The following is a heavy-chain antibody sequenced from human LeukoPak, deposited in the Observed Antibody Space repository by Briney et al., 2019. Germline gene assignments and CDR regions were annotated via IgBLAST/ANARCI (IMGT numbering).Heavy chain of an antibody. CDR2: IKHDGSEK. V-gene: IGHV3-7*04. CDR1: GFTFSNYW. J-gene: IGHJ4*02. Sequence: GGSLRLSCVVSGFTFSNYWMSWVRQARGKGLEWVANIKHDGSEKYYVDSVKGRFTISRDNAKNSLFLQMNSLRAEDTAVYYCARSLYDSGSSPFDHWGQGTLVTLSS. D-gene: IGHD3-10*01. CDR3: ARSLYDSGSSPFDH.